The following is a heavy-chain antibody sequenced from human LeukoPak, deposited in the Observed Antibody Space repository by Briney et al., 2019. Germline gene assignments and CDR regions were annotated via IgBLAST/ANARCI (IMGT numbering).Heavy chain of an antibody. CDR1: GFTFSSYW. CDR3: ARTLYYDILTGYSPTPYYFDY. J-gene: IGHJ4*02. Sequence: GGSLRLSCAASGFTFSSYWMSWVRQAPGKGLEWVANIKQDGSEKYYVDSVKGRFTISRDNAKNSLYLQMNSLRAEDTAVYYCARTLYYDILTGYSPTPYYFDYWGQGTLVTASS. D-gene: IGHD3-9*01. CDR2: IKQDGSEK. V-gene: IGHV3-7*03.